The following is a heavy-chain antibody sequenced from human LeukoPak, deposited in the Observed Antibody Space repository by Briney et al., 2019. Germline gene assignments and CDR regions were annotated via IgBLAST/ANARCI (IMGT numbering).Heavy chain of an antibody. CDR1: GGSISSSGYY. CDR2: IYYRGST. V-gene: IGHV4-39*01. Sequence: SETLSLTCTVSGGSISSSGYYWGWIRQPPGKGLEWIGSIYYRGSTYYSPSLKSRVTISVDTSKNQFSLKLSSVTAADTAVYYCAGTDTRYYYYMDVWGKGTTVTISS. J-gene: IGHJ6*03. CDR3: AGTDTRYYYYMDV. D-gene: IGHD5-18*01.